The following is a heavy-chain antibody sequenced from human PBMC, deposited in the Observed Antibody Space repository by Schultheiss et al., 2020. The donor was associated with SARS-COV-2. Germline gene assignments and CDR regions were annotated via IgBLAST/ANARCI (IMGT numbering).Heavy chain of an antibody. J-gene: IGHJ6*03. V-gene: IGHV4-4*08. CDR2: VYHTGST. CDR1: GASITRYY. D-gene: IGHD5/OR15-5a*01. Sequence: SETLSLTCSVSGASITRYYWSWIRQPPGKGLEWLGYVYHTGSTNYNPSLKSRVTMSIDTSKNQLSLKLTSVTAADTAVYYCARASTQFYYSMDVWGTGATVTVSS. CDR3: ARASTQFYYSMDV.